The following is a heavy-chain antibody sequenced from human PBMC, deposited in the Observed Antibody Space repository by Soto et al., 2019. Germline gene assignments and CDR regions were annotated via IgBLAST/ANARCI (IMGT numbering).Heavy chain of an antibody. CDR3: ATMERLFDY. D-gene: IGHD3-3*01. CDR1: GFTFSDYG. J-gene: IGHJ4*02. CDR2: ISYDGSDK. V-gene: IGHV3-30*03. Sequence: QLQLVESGGGVVQPGRSLRLSCAASGFTFSDYGMHRVRQAPGTGLEWVAVISYDGSDKYYADSVKGRFTISRDNSKNRLYLQMNSLRAEDTAVYYCATMERLFDYWGQGTLVTVSS.